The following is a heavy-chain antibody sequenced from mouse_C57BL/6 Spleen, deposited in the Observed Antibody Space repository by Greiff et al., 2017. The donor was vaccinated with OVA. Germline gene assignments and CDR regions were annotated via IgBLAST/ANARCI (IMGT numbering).Heavy chain of an antibody. J-gene: IGHJ3*01. CDR1: GYTFTDYY. Sequence: QVQLKQSGAELVRPGASVKLSCKASGYTFTDYYINWVKQRPGQGLEWIARIYPGSGNTYYNEKFKGKATLTAEKSSSTAYMQLSSLTSEDSAVYFCARSGSNYVGPFAYWGQGTLVTVSA. D-gene: IGHD2-5*01. V-gene: IGHV1-76*01. CDR2: IYPGSGNT. CDR3: ARSGSNYVGPFAY.